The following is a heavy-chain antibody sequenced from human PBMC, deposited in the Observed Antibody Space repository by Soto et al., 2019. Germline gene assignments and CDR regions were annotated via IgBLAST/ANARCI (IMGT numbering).Heavy chain of an antibody. CDR1: GFTFSSYS. Sequence: EVQLVESGGGLVKPGGSLRLSCAASGFTFSSYSMNWVRQAPGKGLEWVSSISSSSSYIYYADSVKGQFTISRDNAKNSLYLQMNSLRAEDTAVYYCARDTVGDIVVVPAAMEFDYWGQGTLVTVSS. CDR3: ARDTVGDIVVVPAAMEFDY. D-gene: IGHD2-2*01. V-gene: IGHV3-21*01. J-gene: IGHJ4*02. CDR2: ISSSSSYI.